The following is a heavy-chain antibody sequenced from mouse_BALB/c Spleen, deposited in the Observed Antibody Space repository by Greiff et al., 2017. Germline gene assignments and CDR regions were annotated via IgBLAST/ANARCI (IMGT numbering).Heavy chain of an antibody. CDR3: ASWEAYYFDY. V-gene: IGHV14-3*02. J-gene: IGHJ2*01. Sequence: DVQLQESGAELVKPGASVKLSCTASGFNIKDTYMHWVKQRPEQGLEWIGRIDPANGNTKYDPKFQGKATITADTSSNTAYLQLSSLTSEDTAVYYCASWEAYYFDYWGQGTTLTVSS. D-gene: IGHD4-1*01. CDR2: IDPANGNT. CDR1: GFNIKDTY.